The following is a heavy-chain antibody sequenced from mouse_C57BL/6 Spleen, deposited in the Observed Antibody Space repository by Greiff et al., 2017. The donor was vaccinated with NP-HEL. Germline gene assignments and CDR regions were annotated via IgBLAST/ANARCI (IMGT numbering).Heavy chain of an antibody. D-gene: IGHD1-1*01. CDR3: ASYGSRYKWDFDV. CDR2: IYPGSGST. J-gene: IGHJ1*03. Sequence: QVQLQQPGAELVKPGASVKMSCKASGYTFTSYWITWVKQRPGQGLEWIGDIYPGSGSTNYNEKFKSKATLTVDTSSSTAYMQLSSLTSEDSAVYYCASYGSRYKWDFDVWGTGTTVTVSS. V-gene: IGHV1-55*01. CDR1: GYTFTSYW.